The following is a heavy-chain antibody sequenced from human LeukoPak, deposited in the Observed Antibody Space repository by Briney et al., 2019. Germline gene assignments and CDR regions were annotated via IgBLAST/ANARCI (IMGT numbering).Heavy chain of an antibody. J-gene: IGHJ6*02. CDR3: AKWGNIVVVPAPMGYYYGMDV. D-gene: IGHD2-2*01. CDR1: GFTFSSYA. V-gene: IGHV3-23*01. CDR2: ISGSGGST. Sequence: PGGSLRLSCAASGFTFSSYAMSWVRQAPGKGLEWVSAISGSGGSTYYADPVKGRFTISRDNSKNTLYLQMNSLRAEDTAVYYCAKWGNIVVVPAPMGYYYGMDVWGQGTTVTVSS.